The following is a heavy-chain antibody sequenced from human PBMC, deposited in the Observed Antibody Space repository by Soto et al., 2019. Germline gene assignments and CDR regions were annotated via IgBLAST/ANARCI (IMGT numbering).Heavy chain of an antibody. CDR2: IHSGST. J-gene: IGHJ4*02. D-gene: IGHD3-10*01. Sequence: SLTCTVSGGSISSDYWNWIRQPPGKGLEWIGYIHSGSTTYSASLRSRVTISRDNSKDTLYLQMSSLRADDTAVYYCVKDLHYYGSERFLTDPFDYWGQGTLVTVSS. V-gene: IGHV4-4*08. CDR3: VKDLHYYGSERFLTDPFDY. CDR1: GGSISSDY.